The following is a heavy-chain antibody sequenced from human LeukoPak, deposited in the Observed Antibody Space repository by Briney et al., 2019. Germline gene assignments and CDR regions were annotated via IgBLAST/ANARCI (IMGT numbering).Heavy chain of an antibody. CDR3: AKDYEPLVGVHRWGDWFDP. CDR2: IQSDGSDQ. V-gene: IGHV3-30*02. J-gene: IGHJ5*02. CDR1: GFTFSSYG. Sequence: GGSLRLSCAASGFTFSSYGMHWVRQAPGKGLEWVAFIQSDGSDQYYADSVKGRLSISRDNSKNTLYLQMNSLRAEDTAVYYCAKDYEPLVGVHRWGDWFDPWGQGTLVTVSS. D-gene: IGHD1-26*01.